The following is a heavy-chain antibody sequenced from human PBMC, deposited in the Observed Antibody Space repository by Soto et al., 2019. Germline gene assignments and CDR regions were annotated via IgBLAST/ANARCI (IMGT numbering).Heavy chain of an antibody. D-gene: IGHD7-27*01. V-gene: IGHV3-23*01. CDR1: GFTFSSYA. CDR3: AKDAELGKGAPFDY. CDR2: ISGSGGST. Sequence: EVQLLESGGGLVQPGGSLRLSCAASGFTFSSYAMSWVRQAPGKGLEWVSAISGSGGSTYYADSVKGRFPISRDNSKNKLDLPMNSLRAQDTAVYYCAKDAELGKGAPFDYWGQGTLVTVSS. J-gene: IGHJ4*02.